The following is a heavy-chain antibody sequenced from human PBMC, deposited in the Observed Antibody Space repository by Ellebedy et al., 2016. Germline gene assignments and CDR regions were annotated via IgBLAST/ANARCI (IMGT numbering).Heavy chain of an antibody. J-gene: IGHJ4*02. CDR3: AHKSINREVDY. CDR1: GFSLSNGRMS. Sequence: SGPTLVKPTETLTLTCNVSGFSLSNGRMSVSWIRQPPGKALEWLAHIFSTDEKSYSTSLKSRLTISKDTSKSQVVLTMTNMDPVDTATYFCAHKSINREVDYWGQGTLVTVSS. D-gene: IGHD1-14*01. CDR2: IFSTDEK. V-gene: IGHV2-26*01.